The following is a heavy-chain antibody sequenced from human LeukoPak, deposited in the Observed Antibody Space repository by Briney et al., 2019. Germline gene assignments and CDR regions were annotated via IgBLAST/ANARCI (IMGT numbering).Heavy chain of an antibody. CDR3: ARGTGTTAYFDY. D-gene: IGHD1-1*01. J-gene: IGHJ4*02. V-gene: IGHV3-11*06. CDR1: GYTFSDYY. Sequence: GGSLRLSCAASGYTFSDYYMSWIRQAPGKGLEWVSYISSSSSYTKYADSVKGRFTISRDNAKNSLYLQVNSLRAEDTAVYYCARGTGTTAYFDYWGQGTLVTVSS. CDR2: ISSSSSYT.